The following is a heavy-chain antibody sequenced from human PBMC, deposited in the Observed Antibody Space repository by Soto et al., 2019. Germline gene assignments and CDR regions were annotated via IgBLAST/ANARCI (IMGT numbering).Heavy chain of an antibody. D-gene: IGHD1-1*01. CDR2: IKSKSDGGAR. CDR3: VEGWNDF. V-gene: IGHV3-15*01. J-gene: IGHJ4*02. CDR1: GFMFSSAW. Sequence: EVQVVESGGDWVKPGGSLRLSCVTSGFMFSSAWMSWVRQAPGKGLEWVGRIKSKSDGGARDYAAPVKGRFSISRDDSKNTVYLQMNSLRAEDTAVYYCVEGWNDFWGQGTLVTVSS.